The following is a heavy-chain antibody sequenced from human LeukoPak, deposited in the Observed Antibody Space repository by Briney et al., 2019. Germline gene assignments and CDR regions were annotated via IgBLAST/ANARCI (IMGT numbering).Heavy chain of an antibody. J-gene: IGHJ4*02. Sequence: GGSLRLSCAASGFTFSSYGMHWVRQAPGKGLEWVAVISYDGSNKYYADPVKGRFTISRDSSKNTLYLQMNSLRAEDTALYYCARSLNGDPPDFDYWGQGTLVTVSS. CDR3: ARSLNGDPPDFDY. D-gene: IGHD4-17*01. CDR2: ISYDGSNK. CDR1: GFTFSSYG. V-gene: IGHV3-30*03.